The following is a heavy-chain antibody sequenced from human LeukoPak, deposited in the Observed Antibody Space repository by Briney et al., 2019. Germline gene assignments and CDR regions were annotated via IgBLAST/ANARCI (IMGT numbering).Heavy chain of an antibody. CDR1: GGSISSYY. CDR3: ARRGTDYYDSSGYPLLWFDP. D-gene: IGHD3-22*01. V-gene: IGHV4-59*08. Sequence: KPSETPSLTCTVSGGSISSYYWSWIRQPPGKGLEWIGYIYYSGSTNYNPYLKSRVTISVDTSKNQFSLKLSSVTAADTAVYYCARRGTDYYDSSGYPLLWFDPWGQGTLVTVSS. J-gene: IGHJ5*02. CDR2: IYYSGST.